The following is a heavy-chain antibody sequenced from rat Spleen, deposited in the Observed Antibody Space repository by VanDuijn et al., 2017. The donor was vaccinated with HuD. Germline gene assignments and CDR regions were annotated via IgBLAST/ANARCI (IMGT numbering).Heavy chain of an antibody. J-gene: IGHJ4*01. CDR2: ISYDGSST. CDR1: GFTFSNYG. V-gene: IGHV5-29*01. CDR3: ARGMYTTDRLMDA. D-gene: IGHD1-6*01. Sequence: EVQLVESGGGLVQPGRSLKLSCAASGFTFSNYGMAWVRQAPTKGLEWVATISYDGSSTYYRDSVKGRFTISRDNAKSTLYLQMDSLRSEDTATYYCARGMYTTDRLMDAWGQGASVTVSS.